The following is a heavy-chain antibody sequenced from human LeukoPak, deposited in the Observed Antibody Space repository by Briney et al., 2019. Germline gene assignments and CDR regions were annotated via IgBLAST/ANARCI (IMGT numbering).Heavy chain of an antibody. D-gene: IGHD5-18*01. Sequence: SVKVSCKASGGTFSSYAISWVRQAPGQGLEWMGRIIPIFGIANYAQKFQGRVTITADKSTSTAYTELSSLRSEDTAVYYCARERGIQLWLGDATNYYGMDVWGQGTTVTVSS. CDR2: IIPIFGIA. V-gene: IGHV1-69*04. CDR3: ARERGIQLWLGDATNYYGMDV. J-gene: IGHJ6*02. CDR1: GGTFSSYA.